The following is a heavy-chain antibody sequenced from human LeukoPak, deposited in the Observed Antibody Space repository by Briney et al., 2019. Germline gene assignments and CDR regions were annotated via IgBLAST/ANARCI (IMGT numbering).Heavy chain of an antibody. CDR1: GFTFSSYA. CDR2: ISYDGSNK. Sequence: PGGSLRLSCAASGFTFSSYAMHWVRQAPGKGLEWVAVISYDGSNKYYADSVKGRFTISRDNSKNTLYLQMNSLRAEDTAVYYCAVYDSSGYVDYWGQGTLVTVSS. D-gene: IGHD3-22*01. J-gene: IGHJ4*02. CDR3: AVYDSSGYVDY. V-gene: IGHV3-30-3*01.